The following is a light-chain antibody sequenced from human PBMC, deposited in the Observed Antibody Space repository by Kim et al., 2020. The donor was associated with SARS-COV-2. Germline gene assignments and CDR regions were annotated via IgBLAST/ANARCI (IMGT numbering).Light chain of an antibody. CDR3: QQLNSYPHS. Sequence: DIQLTQSPSFLSASVGDRVTITCLASPDISSYLAWYQQKPGKAPKLLIYAASTLQSGVPSRFSGSGSGTEFTLTISRLQPEDFATYYCQQLNSYPHSFGQGTKLEI. CDR2: AAS. J-gene: IGKJ2*03. CDR1: PDISSY. V-gene: IGKV1-9*01.